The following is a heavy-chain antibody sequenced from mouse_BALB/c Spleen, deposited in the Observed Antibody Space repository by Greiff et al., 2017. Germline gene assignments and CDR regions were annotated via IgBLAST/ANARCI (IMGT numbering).Heavy chain of an antibody. CDR1: GFSLTSYG. CDR3: ARDIHYGSLYAMDY. CDR2: IWAGGST. V-gene: IGHV2-9*02. D-gene: IGHD1-1*01. J-gene: IGHJ4*01. Sequence: VQRVESGPGLVAPSQSLSITCTVSGFSLTSYGVHWVRQPPGKGLEWLGVIWAGGSTNYNSALMSRLSISKDNSKSQVFLKMNSLQTDDTAMYYCARDIHYGSLYAMDYWGQGTSVTVSS.